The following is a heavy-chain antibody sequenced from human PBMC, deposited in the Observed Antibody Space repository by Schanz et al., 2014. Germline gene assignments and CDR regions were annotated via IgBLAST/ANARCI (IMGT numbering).Heavy chain of an antibody. CDR2: IYYDGSDK. J-gene: IGHJ4*02. Sequence: QVQLVESGGGVVQPGRSLRLSCAVSGFTFSSYGMHWVRQAPGKGLEWVALIYYDGSDKYYADFVEGRFTISRDNSQNTLYLQMSSLRLEDTAVYFCAKSYDTSGYSGFDYWGQGTLVTVSS. CDR3: AKSYDTSGYSGFDY. CDR1: GFTFSSYG. V-gene: IGHV3-30*18. D-gene: IGHD3-22*01.